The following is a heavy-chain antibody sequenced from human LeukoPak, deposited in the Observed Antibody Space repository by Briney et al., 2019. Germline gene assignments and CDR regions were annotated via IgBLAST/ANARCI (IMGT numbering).Heavy chain of an antibody. D-gene: IGHD5-24*01. CDR1: GYTFTGYY. CDR2: INPNSGGT. Sequence: ASVKVSCKAAGYTFTGYYMPWVRQAPGQGLEWMGWINPNSGGTNYAQKFQGRVTMTRDTSISTAYMELSRLRSDDTAVYYCARDRLRDGYAWWGQGTLVTVSS. CDR3: ARDRLRDGYAW. V-gene: IGHV1-2*02. J-gene: IGHJ4*02.